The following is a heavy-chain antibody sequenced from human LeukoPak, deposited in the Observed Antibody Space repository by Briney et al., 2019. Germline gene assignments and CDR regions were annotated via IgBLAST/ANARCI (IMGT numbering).Heavy chain of an antibody. D-gene: IGHD7-27*01. Sequence: GGSLRLSCAASGFTFSSYSMNWVRQAPGKGLEWVSSISSSSSYIYYADSVKGRFTISRDNAKNSLYLQMNSLRAEDTALYYCAKAPNLWGAFDIWGQGTMVTVSS. J-gene: IGHJ3*02. CDR2: ISSSSSYI. V-gene: IGHV3-21*04. CDR1: GFTFSSYS. CDR3: AKAPNLWGAFDI.